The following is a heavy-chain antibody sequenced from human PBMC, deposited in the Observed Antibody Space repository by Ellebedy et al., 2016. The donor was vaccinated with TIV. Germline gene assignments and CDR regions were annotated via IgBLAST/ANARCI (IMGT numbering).Heavy chain of an antibody. CDR1: GFTFRDHY. CDR3: SRGQGSGTYYRNLDY. J-gene: IGHJ4*02. CDR2: IRSKAYVGTT. Sequence: GESLKISCAASGFTFRDHYMDWVRQAPGEGLEWVGFIRSKAYVGTTEYAASVKGRFTISRDDSKNSLYLQMNSLKTEETAVYYCSRGQGSGTYYRNLDYWGQGTLVTVSS. V-gene: IGHV3-72*01. D-gene: IGHD1-26*01.